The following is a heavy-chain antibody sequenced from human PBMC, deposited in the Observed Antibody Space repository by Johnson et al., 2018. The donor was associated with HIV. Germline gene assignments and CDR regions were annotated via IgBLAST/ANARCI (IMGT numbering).Heavy chain of an antibody. V-gene: IGHV3-20*04. D-gene: IGHD2-15*01. CDR3: ARDRYCSGGSCYLRSRADAFDI. CDR2: IAWNGATT. CDR1: GFTFSRCG. J-gene: IGHJ3*02. Sequence: VQLVESGGGVVQPGRSLRLSCIASGFTFSRCGMHWVRQAPGKGLEWVSGIAWNGATTGYADSVKGRFTISRDNVKKSLYLQMNDLRAEDTALYYCARDRYCSGGSCYLRSRADAFDIWGQGTMVTVSS.